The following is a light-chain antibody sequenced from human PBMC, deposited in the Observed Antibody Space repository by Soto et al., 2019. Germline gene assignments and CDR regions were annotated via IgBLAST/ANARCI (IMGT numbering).Light chain of an antibody. CDR1: SSNIGSDN. Sequence: QSVLTQPPSASGTPGQRVTISCSGSSSNIGSDNVNWYQQRPGTAPKLLIYSNNHRPSGVPDRFSGSKSGTSASLAISGLQSEDEADYYCAAWDDSLNGHVFGGGTQLTVL. V-gene: IGLV1-44*01. J-gene: IGLJ2*01. CDR3: AAWDDSLNGHV. CDR2: SNN.